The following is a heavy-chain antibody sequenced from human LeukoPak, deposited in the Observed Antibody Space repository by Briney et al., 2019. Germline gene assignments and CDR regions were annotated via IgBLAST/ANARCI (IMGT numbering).Heavy chain of an antibody. Sequence: SETLSLTCTVSGYSISSGYYWGWILQPPGKGLEWIVSIYHSGSTYYNPSLKSRVTISVDTSKNQFSLKLSSVTAAGTAVYYCANVDTAMAPFDYWGQGTLVTVSS. V-gene: IGHV4-38-2*02. CDR2: IYHSGST. CDR3: ANVDTAMAPFDY. D-gene: IGHD5-18*01. J-gene: IGHJ4*02. CDR1: GYSISSGYY.